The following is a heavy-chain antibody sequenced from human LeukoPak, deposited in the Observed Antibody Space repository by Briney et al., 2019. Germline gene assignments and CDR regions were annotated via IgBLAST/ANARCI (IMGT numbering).Heavy chain of an antibody. D-gene: IGHD2-15*01. CDR2: INSDGSDT. V-gene: IGHV3-74*01. J-gene: IGHJ3*02. Sequence: GGSLRLSCAASGFTFNSYWFHWVRQAPGKGLVRVSRINSDGSDTIYADSVKGRFTISRDNAKSTVYLQMNSLKAEDTAVYYCARGGYHHGFDIWGQGTMVTVSS. CDR3: ARGGYHHGFDI. CDR1: GFTFNSYW.